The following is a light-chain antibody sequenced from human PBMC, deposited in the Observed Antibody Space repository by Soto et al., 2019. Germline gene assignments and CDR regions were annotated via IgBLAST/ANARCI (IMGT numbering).Light chain of an antibody. CDR3: QQGYSSPAT. CDR1: QSIGKH. CDR2: GAS. V-gene: IGKV1-39*01. J-gene: IGKJ5*01. Sequence: DIQMTQSPSVLSASVGDRVTITCRASQSIGKHLNWYQQKPGKAHKFLIYGASTLQSGVPSRFTGSGSGTDFTLTVNSLQAEDFATYYCQQGYSSPATFGQGTRLEI.